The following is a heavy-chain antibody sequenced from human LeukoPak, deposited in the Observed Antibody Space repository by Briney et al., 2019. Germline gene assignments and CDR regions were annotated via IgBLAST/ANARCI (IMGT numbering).Heavy chain of an antibody. V-gene: IGHV4-39*01. D-gene: IGHD6-19*01. CDR3: AILVAGRVDY. J-gene: IGHJ4*02. Sequence: SETLSLTCTVSGGSISSSSYYWGWTRQPPGKGLEWIGSIYYSGSTYYNPSLKSRVTISVDTSKNQFSLKLSSVTAADTAVYYCAILVAGRVDYWGQGTLVTVST. CDR1: GGSISSSSYY. CDR2: IYYSGST.